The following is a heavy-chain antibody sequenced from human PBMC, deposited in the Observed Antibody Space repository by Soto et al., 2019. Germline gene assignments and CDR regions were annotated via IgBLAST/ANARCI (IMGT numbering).Heavy chain of an antibody. V-gene: IGHV4-59*01. CDR2: IYYSGST. CDR1: GGSISSYY. Sequence: SETLSLTCTVSGGSISSYYWSWIRQPPGKGLEWIGYIYYSGSTNYNPSLKSRVTISVDTSKNQFSLKLSSVTAADTAVYYCARDLAGMRHRKYYYGMDVWGQGTTVTVSS. CDR3: ARDLAGMRHRKYYYGMDV. D-gene: IGHD6-13*01. J-gene: IGHJ6*02.